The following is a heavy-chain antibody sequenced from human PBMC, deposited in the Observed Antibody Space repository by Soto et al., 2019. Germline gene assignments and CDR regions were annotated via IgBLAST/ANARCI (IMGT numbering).Heavy chain of an antibody. CDR2: IIPIFGTA. CDR1: GVTFSSYA. V-gene: IGHV1-69*12. CDR3: GVFGSGNYYYGMDV. J-gene: IGHJ6*02. Sequence: QVQLVQSGAEVKKPGSSVKVSCKASGVTFSSYAISWVRQAPGQGLAWMGGIIPIFGTANYAQKFQGRVTITADESTSTDYMELSSLRSEDTAVYYCGVFGSGNYYYGMDVWGQGTTVTVSS. D-gene: IGHD6-6*01.